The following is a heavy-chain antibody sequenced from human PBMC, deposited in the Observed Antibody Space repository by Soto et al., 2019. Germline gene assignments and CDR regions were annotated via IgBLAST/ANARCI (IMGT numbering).Heavy chain of an antibody. J-gene: IGHJ4*02. CDR1: GGSISSSNW. D-gene: IGHD4-17*01. CDR3: ARGEEYDYGDDALDY. CDR2: IYHSGST. Sequence: QVQLQESGPGLVKPSGTLSLTCAVSGGSISSSNWWSWVRQPPGKGLGWIGEIYHSGSTNYNPSPKXRXHXXVDKSKNPFSLKLSSVTAADTAVYYCARGEEYDYGDDALDYWGQGTLVTVSS. V-gene: IGHV4-4*02.